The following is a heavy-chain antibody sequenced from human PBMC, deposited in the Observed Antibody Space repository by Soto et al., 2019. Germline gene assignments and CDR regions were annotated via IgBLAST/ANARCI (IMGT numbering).Heavy chain of an antibody. CDR2: IYHSGST. Sequence: SSEPLSLTCAVSGYSISSGYYWGWIRQPPGKGLEWIGSIYHSGSTYYNPSLKSRVTISVDTSKNQFSLKLSSVTAADTAVYYCVRYCGGDCYLYYYGMDVWGQGTTVTVSS. V-gene: IGHV4-38-2*01. CDR3: VRYCGGDCYLYYYGMDV. CDR1: GYSISSGYY. J-gene: IGHJ6*02. D-gene: IGHD2-21*02.